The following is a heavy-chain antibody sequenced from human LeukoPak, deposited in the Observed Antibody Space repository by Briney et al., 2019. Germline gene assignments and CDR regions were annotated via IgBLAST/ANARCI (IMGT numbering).Heavy chain of an antibody. CDR1: GYTFTSYD. Sequence: ASVKVSCKASGYTFTSYDINWVRQATGQGLEWMGWMNPNSGNTGYAQKFQGRVTITRNTSISTAYMELSSLRSEDTAVYYCARGRIAVAGTPSDYYYYMDVWGKGTTVTVSS. V-gene: IGHV1-8*03. CDR2: MNPNSGNT. J-gene: IGHJ6*03. D-gene: IGHD6-19*01. CDR3: ARGRIAVAGTPSDYYYYMDV.